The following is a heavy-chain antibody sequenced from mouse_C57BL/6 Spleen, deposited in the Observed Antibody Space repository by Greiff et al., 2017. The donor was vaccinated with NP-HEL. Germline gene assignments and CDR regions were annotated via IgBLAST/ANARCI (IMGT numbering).Heavy chain of an antibody. D-gene: IGHD2-4*01. V-gene: IGHV1-26*01. Sequence: EVQLQQSGPELVKPGASVKISCKASGYTFTDYYMNWVKQSHGQSLEWIGDINPNNGGTSYNQKFKGKATLTVDKSSSTAYMELRSLTSEDAAVYYCTRSTMITKGWFAYWGQGTLVTVSA. J-gene: IGHJ3*01. CDR3: TRSTMITKGWFAY. CDR1: GYTFTDYY. CDR2: INPNNGGT.